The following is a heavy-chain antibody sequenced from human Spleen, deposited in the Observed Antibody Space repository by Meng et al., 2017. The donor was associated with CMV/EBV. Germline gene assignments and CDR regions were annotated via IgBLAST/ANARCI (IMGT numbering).Heavy chain of an antibody. CDR2: IYPGDSES. D-gene: IGHD6-13*01. CDR3: ARHGRFGAAVRLNWFDP. CDR1: YTFSSYW. V-gene: IGHV5-51*01. J-gene: IGHJ5*02. Sequence: YTFSSYWIGWVRQMPGKGLAWMGIIYPGDSESRYSPSVQGQVTISVDKSTNTAYLQWSTLKASDTAMYYCARHGRFGAAVRLNWFDPWGQGTLVTVSS.